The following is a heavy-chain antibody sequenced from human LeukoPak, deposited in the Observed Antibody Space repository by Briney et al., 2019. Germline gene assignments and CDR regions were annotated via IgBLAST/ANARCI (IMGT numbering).Heavy chain of an antibody. D-gene: IGHD1-26*01. J-gene: IGHJ4*02. V-gene: IGHV4-59*08. CDR1: GGSISSYY. CDR2: IYYSGST. Sequence: SETLSLTCTVSGGSISSYYWSWIRQPPGKGLEWIGYIYYSGSTNYNPSLKSRVTISVDTSKNQFSLKLSSVTAADTAVYYCASINRYSGSCYFDYWGQGTLVTVSS. CDR3: ASINRYSGSCYFDY.